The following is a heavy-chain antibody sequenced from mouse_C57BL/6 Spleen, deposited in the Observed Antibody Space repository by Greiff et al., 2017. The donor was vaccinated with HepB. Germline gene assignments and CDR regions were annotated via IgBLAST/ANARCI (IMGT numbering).Heavy chain of an antibody. V-gene: IGHV5-9-1*02. CDR1: GFTFSSYA. CDR2: ISSGGDYI. CDR3: TRGAYGNFYYYAMDY. D-gene: IGHD2-1*01. J-gene: IGHJ4*01. Sequence: DVHLVESGEGLVKPGGSLKLSCAASGFTFSSYAMSWVRQTPEKRLEWVAYISSGGDYIYYADTVTGRFTISRDNARNTLYLQMSSLKSADTSMYYCTRGAYGNFYYYAMDYWGQGTSVTVSS.